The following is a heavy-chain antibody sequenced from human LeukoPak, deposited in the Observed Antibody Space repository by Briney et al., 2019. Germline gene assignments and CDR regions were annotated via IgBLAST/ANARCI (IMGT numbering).Heavy chain of an antibody. V-gene: IGHV4-59*01. D-gene: IGHD3-22*01. CDR2: VYHSGRT. CDR1: GGSIRPNY. Sequence: PAETLSLTCTVSGGSIRPNYWSWIRQAPRKGLEGIGYVYHSGRTNVGPSLESRATILVDRSKDQFSLTLTSVTAAGTALYYGAKMGGHFYDSSTYDPNWFDHWGQGIQVTVSS. CDR3: AKMGGHFYDSSTYDPNWFDH. J-gene: IGHJ5*02.